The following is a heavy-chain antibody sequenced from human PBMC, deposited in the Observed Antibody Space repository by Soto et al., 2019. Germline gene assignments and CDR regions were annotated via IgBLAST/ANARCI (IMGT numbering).Heavy chain of an antibody. CDR2: IWYDGSKK. D-gene: IGHD5-12*01. CDR3: AREHSGFSVDF. Sequence: QVQLVESGGGVVQPGRSLRLSCAASGFTFNTYGMHWVRQAPGKGLEWVAVIWYDGSKKYDADSVKGRLTISRDNSKNTLYLQMNSLRAEDTAVYYCAREHSGFSVDFWGQGTLVTVSS. CDR1: GFTFNTYG. J-gene: IGHJ4*02. V-gene: IGHV3-33*01.